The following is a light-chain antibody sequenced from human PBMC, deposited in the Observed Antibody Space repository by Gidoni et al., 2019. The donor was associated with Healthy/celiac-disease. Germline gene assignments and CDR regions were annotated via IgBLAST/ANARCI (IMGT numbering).Light chain of an antibody. CDR3: QQYNNWLT. V-gene: IGKV3-15*01. J-gene: IGKJ4*01. CDR2: GAS. CDR1: QSVSSN. Sequence: EIVMTHPPATLSVSPGESATLSCRASQSVSSNLAWYQQKPGQAPRLLIYGASTRATGIPARFSGSGSGTEFTLTSSSLQYEDFAVYYCQQYNNWLTFXGXTKVEIK.